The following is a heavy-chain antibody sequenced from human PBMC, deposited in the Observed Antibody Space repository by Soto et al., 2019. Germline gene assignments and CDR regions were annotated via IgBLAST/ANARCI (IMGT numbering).Heavy chain of an antibody. D-gene: IGHD3-3*01. V-gene: IGHV1-69*13. J-gene: IGHJ6*02. CDR2: IIPIFGTA. CDR3: ARDRSACHYDFWSGYSCYYYGMDV. Sequence: SVKVSCKASGGTFSSYAISWVRQAPGQGLEWMGGIIPIFGTANYAQKFQGRVTITADESTSTAYMELSSLRSEDTAVYYCARDRSACHYDFWSGYSCYYYGMDVWGQGTTVTVSS. CDR1: GGTFSSYA.